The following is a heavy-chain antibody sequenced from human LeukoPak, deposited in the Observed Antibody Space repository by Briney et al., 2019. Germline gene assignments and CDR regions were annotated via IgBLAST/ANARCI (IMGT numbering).Heavy chain of an antibody. Sequence: GGSLRLSCAASGFTFDDYAMHWVRQAPGKGPEWVSGISWNSGSIGYADSVKGRFTISRDNAKNSLYLQMNSLRAEDTALYYCAKSPGYYYDSSGYLDYWGQGTLVTVSS. V-gene: IGHV3-9*01. CDR3: AKSPGYYYDSSGYLDY. CDR2: ISWNSGSI. CDR1: GFTFDDYA. D-gene: IGHD3-22*01. J-gene: IGHJ4*02.